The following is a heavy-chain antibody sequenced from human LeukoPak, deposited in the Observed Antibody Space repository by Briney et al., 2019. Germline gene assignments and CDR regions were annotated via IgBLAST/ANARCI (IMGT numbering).Heavy chain of an antibody. J-gene: IGHJ3*02. CDR3: ARGGLTRDAFDI. CDR1: GFTFSSYD. V-gene: IGHV3-13*01. D-gene: IGHD3-16*01. Sequence: GGSLRLSCAASGFTFSSYDMHWVRQATGKGLEWVSAIGTSGDTYYPGSVKGRFTISRENAKNSLYLQMNSLRAGDTAVYYCARGGLTRDAFDIWGQGTMVTVSS. CDR2: IGTSGDT.